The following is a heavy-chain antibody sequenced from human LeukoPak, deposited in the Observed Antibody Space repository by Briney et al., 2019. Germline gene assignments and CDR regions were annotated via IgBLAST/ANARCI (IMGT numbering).Heavy chain of an antibody. CDR3: AKGPELRGYSFDY. D-gene: IGHD5-18*01. J-gene: IGHJ4*02. Sequence: GGSLRLSCAASGFTFSSYAMHWVRQAPGKGLEWVAVISYDGSNKYYADSVKGRFTISRDNSKNTLYLQMNSLRAEDTAVYYCAKGPELRGYSFDYWGQGTLVTVSS. V-gene: IGHV3-30-3*01. CDR2: ISYDGSNK. CDR1: GFTFSSYA.